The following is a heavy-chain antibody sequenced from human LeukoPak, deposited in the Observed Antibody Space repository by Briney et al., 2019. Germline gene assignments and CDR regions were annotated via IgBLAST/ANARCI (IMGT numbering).Heavy chain of an antibody. CDR3: VKPYGDSRMPYYYYYYMDV. CDR2: IWHVASNK. V-gene: IGHV3-33*03. Sequence: PGGSLRLSCAASGFMFSFHVMHWVRQAPGKGLEWVAVIWHVASNKYYAHNVKGRFTISRDNLRNILYLQMNVLRAEDTAVYYCVKPYGDSRMPYYYYYYMDVWGEGTTVTASS. J-gene: IGHJ6*03. CDR1: GFMFSFHV. D-gene: IGHD4-17*01.